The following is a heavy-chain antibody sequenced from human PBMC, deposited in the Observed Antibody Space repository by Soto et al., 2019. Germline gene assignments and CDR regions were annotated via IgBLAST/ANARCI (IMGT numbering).Heavy chain of an antibody. D-gene: IGHD1-26*01. CDR2: INHSGST. CDR3: ARASLVGATRGYFDY. J-gene: IGHJ4*02. V-gene: IGHV4-34*01. CDR1: GGSFSGYY. Sequence: SETLSLTCAVYGGSFSGYYWSWIRQPPGKGLEWIGEINHSGSTNYNPSLKSRVTISVDTSKNQFSLKLSSVTAADTAVYYCARASLVGATRGYFDYWGQGTLVTVSS.